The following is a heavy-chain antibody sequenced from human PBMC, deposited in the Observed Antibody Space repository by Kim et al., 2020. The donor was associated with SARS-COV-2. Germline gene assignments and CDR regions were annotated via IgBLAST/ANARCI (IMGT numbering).Heavy chain of an antibody. CDR2: TYYRSKWYN. CDR3: ARDPTVVTSRRDYYYYGMDV. J-gene: IGHJ6*02. D-gene: IGHD4-17*01. V-gene: IGHV6-1*01. Sequence: SQTLSLTCAISGDSVSSNSAAWNWIRQSPSRGLEWLGRTYYRSKWYNDYAVSVKSRITINPDTSKNQFSLQLNSVTPEDTAVYYCARDPTVVTSRRDYYYYGMDVWGQGTTVTVSS. CDR1: GDSVSSNSAA.